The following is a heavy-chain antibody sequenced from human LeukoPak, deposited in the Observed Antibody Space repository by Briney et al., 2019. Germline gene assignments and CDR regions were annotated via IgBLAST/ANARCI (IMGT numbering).Heavy chain of an antibody. CDR3: ARRSAAGSRAFDI. V-gene: IGHV3-48*01. D-gene: IGHD6-13*01. J-gene: IGHJ3*02. CDR1: EFTFSTYS. CDR2: ISTSSSTI. Sequence: GGSLGLSCAASEFTFSTYSMNWVRQAPGKGLEWVSYISTSSSTIYYADSVKGRFTISRDNAKNSLYLQMNSLRAEDTAVYYCARRSAAGSRAFDIWGQGTMVTVSS.